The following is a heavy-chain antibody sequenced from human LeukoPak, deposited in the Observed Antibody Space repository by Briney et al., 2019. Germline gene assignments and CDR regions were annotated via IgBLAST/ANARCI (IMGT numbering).Heavy chain of an antibody. J-gene: IGHJ4*02. CDR3: ATQGYYDSSGYYLGDY. CDR1: GFTLSSYA. V-gene: IGHV3-23*01. Sequence: GGSLRLSCAASGFTLSSYAMSWVRQAPGKGLEWVSAISGSGGSTYYADSVKGRFTISRDNSKNTLYLQMNSLRAEDTAVYYCATQGYYDSSGYYLGDYWGQGTLVTVSS. D-gene: IGHD3-22*01. CDR2: ISGSGGST.